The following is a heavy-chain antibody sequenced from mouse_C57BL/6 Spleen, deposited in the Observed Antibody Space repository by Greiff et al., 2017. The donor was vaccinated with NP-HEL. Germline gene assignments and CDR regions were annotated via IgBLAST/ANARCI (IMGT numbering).Heavy chain of an antibody. CDR3: ARHDGYYVAMDY. D-gene: IGHD2-3*01. CDR1: GFTFSDYG. J-gene: IGHJ4*01. CDR2: ISSGSSTI. Sequence: DVMLVESGGGLVKPGGSLKLSCAASGFTFSDYGMHWVRQAPEKGLEWVAYISSGSSTIYYADTVKGRFTISRDNAKNTLFLQMTSLRSEDTAMYYCARHDGYYVAMDYWGQGTSVTVSS. V-gene: IGHV5-17*01.